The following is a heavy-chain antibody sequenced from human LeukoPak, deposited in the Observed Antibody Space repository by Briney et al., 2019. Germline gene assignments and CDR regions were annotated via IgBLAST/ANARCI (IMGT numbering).Heavy chain of an antibody. CDR3: ARDLERFTANTNGMDV. Sequence: YHSGSTNYNPSLKSRVTISVDKSKNQFSLKLSSVTAADTAVYYCARDLERFTANTNGMDVWGQGTTVTVSS. CDR2: YHSGST. D-gene: IGHD5-18*01. V-gene: IGHV4-4*02. J-gene: IGHJ6*02.